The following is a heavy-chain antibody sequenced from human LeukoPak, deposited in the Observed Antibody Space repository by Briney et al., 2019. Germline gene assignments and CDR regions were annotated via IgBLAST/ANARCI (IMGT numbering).Heavy chain of an antibody. J-gene: IGHJ5*02. CDR3: TKKAFASENHHWFDP. D-gene: IGHD3-3*02. CDR1: GFTFSSYE. Sequence: PGGSLRLSCAASGFTFSSYEMNWVRQAPGKGLEWVSYISSSGSTIYYADSVKGRFTISRDNAKNSLYLQMNSLRAEDTAVYYCTKKAFASENHHWFDPWGQGTLVTVSS. CDR2: ISSSGSTI. V-gene: IGHV3-48*03.